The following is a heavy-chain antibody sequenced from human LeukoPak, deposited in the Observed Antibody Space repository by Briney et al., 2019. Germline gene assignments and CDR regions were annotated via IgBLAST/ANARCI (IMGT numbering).Heavy chain of an antibody. Sequence: GGSLRLSCAASGFTFSSYEMNWVRQAPGKGLEWVSYISSSGSTIYYADSVKGRFTISRDNAKNSLYLQMNSLIPEDTALYYCAKPQEADLWVPDYWGQGTLVTVSS. V-gene: IGHV3-48*03. J-gene: IGHJ4*02. CDR2: ISSSGSTI. D-gene: IGHD3-3*01. CDR3: AKPQEADLWVPDY. CDR1: GFTFSSYE.